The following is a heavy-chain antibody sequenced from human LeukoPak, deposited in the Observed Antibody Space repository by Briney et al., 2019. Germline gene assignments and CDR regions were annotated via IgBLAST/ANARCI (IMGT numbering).Heavy chain of an antibody. V-gene: IGHV3-21*01. D-gene: IGHD2-21*01. CDR1: GFTFSSYS. J-gene: IGHJ4*02. CDR2: ISSSSSYI. Sequence: PGGSLRLSCAASGFTFSSYSMSWVRQAPGKGLEWVSSISSSSSYIYYADSVKGRFTISRDNAKNSLYLQMNSLRAEDTAVYYCARDVVVRGTVLDYWGQGTLVTVSS. CDR3: ARDVVVRGTVLDY.